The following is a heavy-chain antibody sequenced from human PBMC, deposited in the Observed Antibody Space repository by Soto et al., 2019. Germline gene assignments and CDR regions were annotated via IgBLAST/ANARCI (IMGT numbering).Heavy chain of an antibody. CDR2: INHSGST. CDR3: ARGGNILTLFDY. V-gene: IGHV4-34*01. Sequence: SETLSLTCAVYGGSFSVYYWSWIRQPPGKGLEWIGEINHSGSTNYNPSLKSRVTISVDTSKNQFSLKLSSVTAADTAVYYCARGGNILTLFDYWGQGTLVTVSS. J-gene: IGHJ4*02. CDR1: GGSFSVYY.